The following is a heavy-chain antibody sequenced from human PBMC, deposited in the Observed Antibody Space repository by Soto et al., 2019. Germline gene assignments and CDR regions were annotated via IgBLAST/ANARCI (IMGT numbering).Heavy chain of an antibody. Sequence: GASVKVSCKASGYTFTGYYMHWVRQAPGQGLEWMGWINPNSGGTNYAQKFQGRVTMTRDTSISTAYMELSRLRPDDTAVYYCARSAYYDILTGYYPGNLDYWGQGTLVTVSS. CDR1: GYTFTGYY. CDR3: ARSAYYDILTGYYPGNLDY. V-gene: IGHV1-2*02. CDR2: INPNSGGT. J-gene: IGHJ4*02. D-gene: IGHD3-9*01.